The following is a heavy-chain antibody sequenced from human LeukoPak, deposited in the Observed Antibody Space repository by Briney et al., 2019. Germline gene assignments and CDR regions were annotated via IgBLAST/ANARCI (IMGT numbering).Heavy chain of an antibody. CDR2: IGISSNKI. CDR1: GFTLRSYT. D-gene: IGHD5-12*01. CDR3: ARASDDSGYAPADY. Sequence: GGSLRLSCAASGFTLRSYTMNWVRQAPGKGLEWVSSIGISSNKIYYADSVKGRFVISRDNAKNSVYLQMNSLRAEDTAVYYCARASDDSGYAPADYWGQGTLVTVSS. V-gene: IGHV3-21*01. J-gene: IGHJ4*02.